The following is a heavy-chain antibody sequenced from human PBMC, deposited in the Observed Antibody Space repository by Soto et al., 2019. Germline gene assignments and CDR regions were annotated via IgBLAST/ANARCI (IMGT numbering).Heavy chain of an antibody. CDR2: IYYSGST. J-gene: IGHJ5*02. D-gene: IGHD3-9*01. V-gene: IGHV4-59*01. CDR3: ARAPTYYDLSPGYPRFDP. CDR1: GGSMSSYY. Sequence: PSENLSHTCTVSGGSMSSYYWSWIRQPPGKGLEWIGYIYYSGSTNYNPSLKSRVTISVDTSKNQFSLKLSSVTAADTAVYYCARAPTYYDLSPGYPRFDPWGQGPLVTV.